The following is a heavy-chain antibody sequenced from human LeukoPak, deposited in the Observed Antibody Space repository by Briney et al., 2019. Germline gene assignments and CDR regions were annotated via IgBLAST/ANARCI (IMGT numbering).Heavy chain of an antibody. CDR1: GFTFSSYW. J-gene: IGHJ4*02. Sequence: PGGSLRLSCAASGFTFSSYWMCWVRQAPGKGLEWVANIKQDGSEKYYVDSVKGRFTISRDNAKNSLYLQMNSLRAEDTAVYYCARDVYSRTLTTTPYYFDYWGQGTLVTVSS. D-gene: IGHD4-17*01. V-gene: IGHV3-7*01. CDR2: IKQDGSEK. CDR3: ARDVYSRTLTTTPYYFDY.